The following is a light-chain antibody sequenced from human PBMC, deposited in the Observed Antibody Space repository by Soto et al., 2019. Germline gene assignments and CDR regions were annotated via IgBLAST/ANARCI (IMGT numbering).Light chain of an antibody. Sequence: IQLTQSPSSLSASVGDRVTITCRASQGINTFLAWYQQKAGKAPKLLIYAASTLQSGVPSRFSGSGSGTDFTLTISSLRPEDFATYSCQQSYNSPQPFGQGTKVDIK. CDR1: QGINTF. CDR2: AAS. J-gene: IGKJ1*01. V-gene: IGKV1-39*01. CDR3: QQSYNSPQP.